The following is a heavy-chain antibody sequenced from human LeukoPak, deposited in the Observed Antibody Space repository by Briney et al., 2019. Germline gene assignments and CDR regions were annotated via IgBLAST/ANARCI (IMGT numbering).Heavy chain of an antibody. V-gene: IGHV3-53*01. J-gene: IGHJ4*02. D-gene: IGHD3-9*01. Sequence: PGGSLRLSCAASGFTVSSNFMNWVRQAPGKGLEWVSDYADSVKGRFTISRDNSKNTLYLQMNSLRAEDTAVYYCARVHLDWDPFDYWGQGTLVTVSS. CDR1: GFTVSSNF. CDR3: ARVHLDWDPFDY.